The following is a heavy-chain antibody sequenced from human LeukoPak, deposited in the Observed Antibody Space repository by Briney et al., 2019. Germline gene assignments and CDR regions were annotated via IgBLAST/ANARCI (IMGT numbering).Heavy chain of an antibody. V-gene: IGHV3-7*01. Sequence: GGSLRLSCAASGFTFRNYWMSWVRQAAGKGLEWLANIHPDGNEKYHVDSVKGRFTISRDSAKNSLYLQMSSLRAEDTAVYYCTTDGADWGQGALVTVSS. CDR1: GFTFRNYW. J-gene: IGHJ4*02. CDR3: TTDGAD. CDR2: IHPDGNEK.